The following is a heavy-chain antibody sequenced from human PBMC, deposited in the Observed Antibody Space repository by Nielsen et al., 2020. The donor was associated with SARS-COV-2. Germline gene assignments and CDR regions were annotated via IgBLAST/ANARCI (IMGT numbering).Heavy chain of an antibody. CDR3: ARDLTYYYGSGDPDY. J-gene: IGHJ4*02. Sequence: GGSLRLSCAASGFTFSSYGMPWVRQAPGKGLEWVAVIWYDGSNKYYADSVKGRFTISRDNSKNTLYLQMNSLRAEDTAVYYCARDLTYYYGSGDPDYWGQGTLVTVSS. V-gene: IGHV3-33*01. D-gene: IGHD3-10*01. CDR2: IWYDGSNK. CDR1: GFTFSSYG.